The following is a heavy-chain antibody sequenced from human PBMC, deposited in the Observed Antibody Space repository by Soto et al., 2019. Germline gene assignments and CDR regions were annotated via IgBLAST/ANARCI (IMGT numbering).Heavy chain of an antibody. V-gene: IGHV3-73*01. CDR2: IRSKDYNYAT. Sequence: GGSLRLSWAASGLTFIDASIHWVRQTFGKGLEWVGGIRSKDYNYATAYAASVTARFTIFRDDSRNTAFLQMNSLKTEDTALYYCTTRRPAARTPYYFTYWGQGT. J-gene: IGHJ4*02. CDR1: GLTFIDAS. CDR3: TTRRPAARTPYYFTY. D-gene: IGHD6-6*01.